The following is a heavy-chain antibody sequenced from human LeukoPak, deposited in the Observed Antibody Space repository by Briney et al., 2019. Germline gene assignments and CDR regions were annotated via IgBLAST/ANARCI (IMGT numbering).Heavy chain of an antibody. V-gene: IGHV4-31*03. Sequence: TLSLTCTVSGGSISSGGYYWSWIRQHPGEGLEWIGYIYYSGSTYYNPSLKSRVTISVDTSKNQFSLKLSSVTAADTAVYYCAILARDDSSYDYWGQGTLVTVSS. CDR3: AILARDDSSYDY. CDR1: GGSISSGGYY. D-gene: IGHD3-10*01. CDR2: IYYSGST. J-gene: IGHJ4*02.